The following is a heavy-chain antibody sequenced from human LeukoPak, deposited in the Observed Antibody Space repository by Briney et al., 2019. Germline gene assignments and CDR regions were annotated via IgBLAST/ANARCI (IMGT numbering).Heavy chain of an antibody. CDR3: ARGTGTLYYYYYMDV. D-gene: IGHD3/OR15-3a*01. CDR2: ISAYNGNT. J-gene: IGHJ6*03. Sequence: GASVKVSCKASGYTFTSYGISWARQAPGQGLEWMGWISAYNGNTNYAQKLQGRVTMTTDTSTSTAYMELRSLRSDDTAVYYCARGTGTLYYYYYMDVWGKGTTVTVSS. CDR1: GYTFTSYG. V-gene: IGHV1-18*01.